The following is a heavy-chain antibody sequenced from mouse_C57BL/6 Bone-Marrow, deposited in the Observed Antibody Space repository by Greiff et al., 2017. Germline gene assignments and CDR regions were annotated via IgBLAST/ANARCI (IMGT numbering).Heavy chain of an antibody. CDR3: TTTVYYYGSSYGSFAD. V-gene: IGHV14-4*01. Sequence: VQLQQSGAELVRPGASVKLSCTASGFNIKDDYMHWVKQRPEQGLEWIGWIDPENGDTEYASKFQGKATITADTSSNTAYLQLSSLTSEDTAVYYCTTTVYYYGSSYGSFADWGQGTLVTVSA. CDR2: IDPENGDT. J-gene: IGHJ3*01. CDR1: GFNIKDDY. D-gene: IGHD1-1*01.